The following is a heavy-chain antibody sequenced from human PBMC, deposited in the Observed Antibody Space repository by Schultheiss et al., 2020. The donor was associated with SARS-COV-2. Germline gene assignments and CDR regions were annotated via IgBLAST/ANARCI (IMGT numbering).Heavy chain of an antibody. CDR1: GGSFSGYY. Sequence: SQTLSLTCAVYGGSFSGYYWSWIRQPPGKGLEWIGEINHSGSTNYNPSLKSRVTISVDTSKNQFSLKLSSVTAADTAVYYCARQAYYDSSGYQTGYFDLWGRGTLVTVSS. J-gene: IGHJ2*01. D-gene: IGHD3-22*01. CDR3: ARQAYYDSSGYQTGYFDL. CDR2: INHSGST. V-gene: IGHV4-34*01.